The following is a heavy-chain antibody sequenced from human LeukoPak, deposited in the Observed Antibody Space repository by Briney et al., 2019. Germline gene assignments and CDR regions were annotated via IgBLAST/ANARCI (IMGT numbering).Heavy chain of an antibody. CDR3: ARETPRRGETRDGYR. D-gene: IGHD5-24*01. Sequence: GGSLRLSCAASGFTFSSYSMNWVRQAPGKGLEWVSSISSSSSYIYYADSVKGRFTISRDNPKNLLFLQINSLRVEDTAVYYCARETPRRGETRDGYRWGQGTVVTVSS. CDR1: GFTFSSYS. CDR2: ISSSSSYI. V-gene: IGHV3-21*01. J-gene: IGHJ4*02.